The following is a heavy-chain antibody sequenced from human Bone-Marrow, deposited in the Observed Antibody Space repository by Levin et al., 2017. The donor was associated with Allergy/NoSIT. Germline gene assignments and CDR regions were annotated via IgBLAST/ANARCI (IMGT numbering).Heavy chain of an antibody. Sequence: SCTAPGFSVSSNYMSWLRQAPGKGLEWVSVIYIGGSTYYADSVKDRFTISKDNSKNTLYLQMNSLTAEDTAVYYCARYYDSSGSYPGGLDVWGQGTTVTVSS. D-gene: IGHD3-22*01. V-gene: IGHV3-66*01. J-gene: IGHJ6*02. CDR3: ARYYDSSGSYPGGLDV. CDR1: GFSVSSNY. CDR2: IYIGGST.